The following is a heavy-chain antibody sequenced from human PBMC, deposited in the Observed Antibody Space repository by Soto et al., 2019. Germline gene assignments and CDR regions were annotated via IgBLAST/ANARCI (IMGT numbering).Heavy chain of an antibody. CDR3: TRHDVIAKLQNGIGV. CDR2: IFYGGNT. V-gene: IGHV4-59*01. Sequence: QVQLQESGPGLVKPSETLSLTCTVSGGSITGYYWSWIRQPPGKGLEWIGYIFYGGNTLYTPSLKSRVTISVDTSRNQFSLRLRSVTAADTAGYYCTRHDVIAKLQNGIGVWGQGTTVTGSS. CDR1: GGSITGYY. J-gene: IGHJ6*02. D-gene: IGHD2-21*01.